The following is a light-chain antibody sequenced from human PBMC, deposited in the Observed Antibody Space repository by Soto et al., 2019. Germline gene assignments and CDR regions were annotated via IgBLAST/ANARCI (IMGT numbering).Light chain of an antibody. CDR3: SSYAGSNNWV. J-gene: IGLJ3*02. V-gene: IGLV2-8*01. CDR2: EVS. CDR1: SSDVGGYNY. Sequence: QSVLTQPPSANGSPGQSVTISCTGTSSDVGGYNYVSWYQQHPGKAPKLMIYEVSKRPSGVPDRFSGSKSGNTASLTVSGLQAEDEADYYCSSYAGSNNWVFGGGTQLTVL.